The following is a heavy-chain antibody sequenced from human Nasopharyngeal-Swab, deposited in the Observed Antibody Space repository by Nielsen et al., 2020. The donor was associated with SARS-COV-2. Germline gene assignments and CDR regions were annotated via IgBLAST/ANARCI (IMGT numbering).Heavy chain of an antibody. CDR3: TTDFYFDY. V-gene: IGHV3-73*01. CDR1: GFIFSASA. CDR2: IGDKEHNYAT. Sequence: GESLKISCAASGFIFSASAIHWVRQASGKGLEWFGRIGDKEHNYATTYGASVQGRFTISRDDSKNTAFLQMDGLKTEDTALYYCTTDFYFDYWGQGALVTVSS. J-gene: IGHJ4*02.